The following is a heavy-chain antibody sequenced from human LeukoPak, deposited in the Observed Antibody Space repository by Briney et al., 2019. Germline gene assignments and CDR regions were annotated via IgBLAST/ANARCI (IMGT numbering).Heavy chain of an antibody. Sequence: PSETLSLTCTVSGGSISSYYWSWLRQPPGKGLEWIGYIYHSGSTNYNPSLKSRVTISVDTSKNQFSLKLSSVTAADTAVYYCARGGDFWSGYYPYDYWGQGTLVTVSS. V-gene: IGHV4-59*01. J-gene: IGHJ4*02. CDR1: GGSISSYY. CDR2: IYHSGST. D-gene: IGHD3-3*01. CDR3: ARGGDFWSGYYPYDY.